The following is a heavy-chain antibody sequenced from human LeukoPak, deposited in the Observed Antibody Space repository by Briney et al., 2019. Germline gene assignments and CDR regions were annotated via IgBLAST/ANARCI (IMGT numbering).Heavy chain of an antibody. CDR2: ISTYNGDT. CDR3: ARNSGCYGVS. CDR1: GYTFTIYG. V-gene: IGHV1-18*01. Sequence: ASVKVSCKSSGYTFTIYGINWVRQPPGQGLEWMGWISTYNGDTNYAQKLHGRVTITTDTSTSTAYMELRSLRSDDTAVYYCARNSGCYGVSWGQGTLVTVSS. D-gene: IGHD6-19*01. J-gene: IGHJ4*02.